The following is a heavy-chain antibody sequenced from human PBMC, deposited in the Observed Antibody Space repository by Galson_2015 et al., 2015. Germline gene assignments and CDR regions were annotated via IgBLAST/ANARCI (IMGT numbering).Heavy chain of an antibody. CDR1: GLTFSSYW. Sequence: SLRLSCAASGLTFSSYWMSWVRQAPGKGLEWVANIKQDGSEKYYVDSVTGRFTIARDNAKNSLYLQMKSLRSEDTAVYYCASLRWAYAFDIWGQGTMVTVSS. CDR2: IKQDGSEK. J-gene: IGHJ3*02. D-gene: IGHD1-26*01. CDR3: ASLRWAYAFDI. V-gene: IGHV3-7*01.